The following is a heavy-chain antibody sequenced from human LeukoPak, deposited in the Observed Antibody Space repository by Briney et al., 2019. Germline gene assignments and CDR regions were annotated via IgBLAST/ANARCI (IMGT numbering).Heavy chain of an antibody. CDR3: ARSQGKWQLLPFDY. Sequence: SETLSLTCTVSGGPISSFYWGWIRQPPGKGLEWIAYMYNSGSPTYHPSLQSRATISLDTSKNQFSLKLRSVTAADTAVYYCARSQGKWQLLPFDYWGQGARVTVSS. CDR2: MYNSGSP. J-gene: IGHJ4*02. D-gene: IGHD2-15*01. V-gene: IGHV4-4*08. CDR1: GGPISSFY.